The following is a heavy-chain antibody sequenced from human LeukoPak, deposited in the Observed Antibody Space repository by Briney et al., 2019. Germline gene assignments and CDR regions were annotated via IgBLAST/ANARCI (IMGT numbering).Heavy chain of an antibody. J-gene: IGHJ4*02. CDR1: GYTFTSYY. Sequence: ASVKVSCKASGYTFTSYYMHWVRQAPGQGLEWMGWINPNSGGTNYAQKFQGRVTMARDTSISTAYMELSRLRSDDTAVYYCAGSDCGGDCYLFDYWGQGTLVTVSS. CDR3: AGSDCGGDCYLFDY. CDR2: INPNSGGT. D-gene: IGHD2-21*02. V-gene: IGHV1-2*02.